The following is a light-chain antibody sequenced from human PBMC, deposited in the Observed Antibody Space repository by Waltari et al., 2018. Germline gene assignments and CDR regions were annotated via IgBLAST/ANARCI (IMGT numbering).Light chain of an antibody. J-gene: IGKJ1*01. V-gene: IGKV1-5*03. CDR1: QSISFS. CDR3: QQYNSYSPTWT. Sequence: DIQMTQSPSTLSAFVGDRVSLPCRASQSISFSLAWYQQKPGKAPKLLIYKASTLESGGPSRFSGSGSGTEFGLTISILQPDDFATYYRQQYNSYSPTWTFGQGTKVEIK. CDR2: KAS.